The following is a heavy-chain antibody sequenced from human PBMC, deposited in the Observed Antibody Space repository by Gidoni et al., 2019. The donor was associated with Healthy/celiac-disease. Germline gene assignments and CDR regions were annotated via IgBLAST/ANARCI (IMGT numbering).Heavy chain of an antibody. J-gene: IGHJ4*02. CDR1: GFTFSSYG. CDR2: ISSSSGTI. D-gene: IGHD6-19*01. CDR3: ARDRSSGWYGLGDY. V-gene: IGHV3-48*02. Sequence: EVQLVESGGGLVQPGGALRLSCAASGFTFSSYGMNWVRQDPRKGLEGVSYISSSSGTIYYADSVKGRFTISRDNAKNSLDLQMSSLRDEDTAVYYCARDRSSGWYGLGDYWGQGTLVTVSS.